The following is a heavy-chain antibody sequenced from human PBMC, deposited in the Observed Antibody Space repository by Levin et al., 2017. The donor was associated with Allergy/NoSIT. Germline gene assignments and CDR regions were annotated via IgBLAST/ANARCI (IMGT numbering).Heavy chain of an antibody. CDR2: IYYSGST. CDR1: GGSISSSSYY. CDR3: ARHVVDGSSWSGGNDY. Sequence: SETLSLTCTVSGGSISSSSYYWGWIRQPPGKGLEWIGSIYYSGSTYYNPSLKSRVTISVDTSKNQFSLKLSSVTAADTAVYYCARHVVDGSSWSGGNDYWGQGTLVTVSS. V-gene: IGHV4-39*01. J-gene: IGHJ4*02. D-gene: IGHD6-13*01.